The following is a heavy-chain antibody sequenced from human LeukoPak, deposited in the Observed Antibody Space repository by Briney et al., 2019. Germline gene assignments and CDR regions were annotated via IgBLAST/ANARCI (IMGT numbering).Heavy chain of an antibody. CDR3: ARNRDSVYDTFYLDY. CDR1: GFTFSSYG. J-gene: IGHJ4*02. V-gene: IGHV3-7*01. CDR2: IKQDGSEK. D-gene: IGHD5/OR15-5a*01. Sequence: GGSLRLSCAASGFTFSSYGMSWVRQAPGKGLEWVSNIKQDGSEKDYVDSVKGRFTISRDNAKNSLYLQMNSLRAEDTALYYFARNRDSVYDTFYLDYWGQGTLVTVSS.